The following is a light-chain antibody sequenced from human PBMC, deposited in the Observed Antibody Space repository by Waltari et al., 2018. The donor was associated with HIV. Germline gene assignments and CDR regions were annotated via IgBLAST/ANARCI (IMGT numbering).Light chain of an antibody. CDR1: SSDVGGYKY. Sequence: QSALTQPPSVSGSPGQSVTVSCTGTSSDVGGYKYVSWYQQHPGKAPKLMIYDVNKRPSGVPDRFSGSKSGNTASLTISGLQAEDEADYYCCSYAGNYTLVFGGGTKLTVL. CDR2: DVN. J-gene: IGLJ2*01. CDR3: CSYAGNYTLV. V-gene: IGLV2-11*01.